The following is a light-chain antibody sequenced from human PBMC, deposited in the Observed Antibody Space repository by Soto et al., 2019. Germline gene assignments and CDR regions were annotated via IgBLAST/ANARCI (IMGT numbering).Light chain of an antibody. V-gene: IGLV1-40*01. J-gene: IGLJ1*01. Sequence: QAVVTQPPSVSGAPGQRVTISCTGSSSNIGAGYDVHWYQQLPGTAPKLLIYGNSNRPSGVPDRFSGSKSGTSASLAITGLQAKDEADYYCQSYDSSLSALFGTGTKLTVL. CDR2: GNS. CDR1: SSNIGAGYD. CDR3: QSYDSSLSAL.